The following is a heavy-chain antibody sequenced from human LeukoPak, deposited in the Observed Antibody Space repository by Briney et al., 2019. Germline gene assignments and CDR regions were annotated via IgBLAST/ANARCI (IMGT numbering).Heavy chain of an antibody. CDR2: IYYSGST. CDR3: AREVNYYGSGNFDY. J-gene: IGHJ4*02. Sequence: SETLSLTCTVSGGSISSYYWSWIRQPPGKGLEWIGYIYYSGSTNYNPSLKSRVTISVDTSKNQFSLKLSSVTAADTAVYYCAREVNYYGSGNFDYWGQGTLVTVSS. D-gene: IGHD3-10*01. CDR1: GGSISSYY. V-gene: IGHV4-59*01.